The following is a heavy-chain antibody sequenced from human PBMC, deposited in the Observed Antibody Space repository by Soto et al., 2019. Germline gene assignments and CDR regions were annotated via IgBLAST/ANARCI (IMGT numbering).Heavy chain of an antibody. Sequence: ASVKVSCKASGYTFTSYGISWVRQAPGQGLEWMGWVSAYNGNTNYAQKLQGRVTMTTDTSTSTAYMELRSLRSDDTAVYYCARDQFDEVTDTWFDPWGQGTLVTVSS. D-gene: IGHD5-18*01. J-gene: IGHJ5*02. CDR3: ARDQFDEVTDTWFDP. CDR1: GYTFTSYG. CDR2: VSAYNGNT. V-gene: IGHV1-18*01.